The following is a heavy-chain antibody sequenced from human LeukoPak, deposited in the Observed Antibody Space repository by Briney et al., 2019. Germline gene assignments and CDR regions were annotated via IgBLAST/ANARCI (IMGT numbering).Heavy chain of an antibody. CDR2: ISSNGGST. Sequence: GGSLRLSCAASGFTFSSYAMHWVRQAPGKGLEYVSAISSNGGSTYYANSVKGRFTISRDNSKNTLYLQMGSLRAEDMAVYYCARGPDYGEDQSYFDYWGQGTLVTVSS. CDR3: ARGPDYGEDQSYFDY. V-gene: IGHV3-64*01. J-gene: IGHJ4*02. D-gene: IGHD4-17*01. CDR1: GFTFSSYA.